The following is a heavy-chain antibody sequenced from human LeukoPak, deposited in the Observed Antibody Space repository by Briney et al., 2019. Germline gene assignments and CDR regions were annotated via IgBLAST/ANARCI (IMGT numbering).Heavy chain of an antibody. Sequence: GRSLRLSCAASGFTFSSYGMHWVRQAPGKGLEWVAVISYDGSNKYYADSVKGRFTISRDNSKNTLYLQMNSLRAEDTAVYYCAKGIAAAGTGSRPIDYWGQGTLVTVSS. CDR2: ISYDGSNK. CDR1: GFTFSSYG. J-gene: IGHJ4*02. V-gene: IGHV3-30*18. CDR3: AKGIAAAGTGSRPIDY. D-gene: IGHD6-13*01.